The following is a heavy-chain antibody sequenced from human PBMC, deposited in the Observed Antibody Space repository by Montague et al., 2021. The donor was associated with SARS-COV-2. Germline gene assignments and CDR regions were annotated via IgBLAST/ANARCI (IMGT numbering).Heavy chain of an antibody. CDR2: LYSGGST. CDR3: ARDLREIGGMDV. Sequence: SLRLSCAASGITVSSNYMSWVRQAPGKGLEWVSLLYSGGSTFYADSVKGRFTISRDNSKNTLYLQMSSLRPEDTAVYYCARDLREIGGMDVWGQGTTVTVSS. J-gene: IGHJ6*02. CDR1: GITVSSNY. D-gene: IGHD3-10*01. V-gene: IGHV3-66*02.